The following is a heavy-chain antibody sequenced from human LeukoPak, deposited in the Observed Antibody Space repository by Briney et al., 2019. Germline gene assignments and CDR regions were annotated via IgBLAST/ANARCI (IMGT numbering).Heavy chain of an antibody. J-gene: IGHJ4*02. D-gene: IGHD4-17*01. CDR1: GFTFSSYG. CDR2: IRYDGSNK. CDR3: AKGGPYGDYVGY. V-gene: IGHV3-30*02. Sequence: GSLRLSCAASGFTFSSYGMHWVRPAPGKGLEGVAFIRYDGSNKYYADSVKGRFTISRDNSKNTPYLQMNSLRAEDTAVYYCAKGGPYGDYVGYWGQGTLVTVSS.